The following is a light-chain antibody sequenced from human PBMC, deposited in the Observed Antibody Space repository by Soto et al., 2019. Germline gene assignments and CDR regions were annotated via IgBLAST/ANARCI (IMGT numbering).Light chain of an antibody. J-gene: IGKJ3*01. Sequence: EIVLTQSPGTLSLSPGERATLSCRASQSINSRYLAWYQQKPGQAPRLLIYGASSRATGIPDRFSGSGSGTDFTLTICRLEPEDVAVYYCQQFGSSLGFTCGPGTIVDMK. CDR3: QQFGSSLGFT. CDR1: QSINSRY. CDR2: GAS. V-gene: IGKV3-20*01.